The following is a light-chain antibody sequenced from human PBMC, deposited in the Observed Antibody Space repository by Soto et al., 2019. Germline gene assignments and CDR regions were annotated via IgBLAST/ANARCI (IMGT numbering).Light chain of an antibody. Sequence: DIVLTQSPVTLSLSPGERATLSCRASQSVSTYLAWYQVKPGKAPRLLIYDASRRASGVPARFSGSGSGTELTLTTISREPEDYSVYYYQQRNTWTPITFGQGTRVEIK. CDR3: QQRNTWTPIT. V-gene: IGKV3-11*01. J-gene: IGKJ5*01. CDR2: DAS. CDR1: QSVSTY.